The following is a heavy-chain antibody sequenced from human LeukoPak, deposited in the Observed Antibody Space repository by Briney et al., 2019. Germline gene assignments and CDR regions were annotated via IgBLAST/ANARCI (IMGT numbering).Heavy chain of an antibody. D-gene: IGHD3-10*01. Sequence: SETLSLTCTVSGGSISSSSYYWGWIRQPPGKGLEWIGSIYYSGSTYYNPSLKSRVTISVDTSKNQFSLKLSSVTAADTAVYYCARDSPITMVRGVIITPRGNWFDPWGQGTLVTVSS. CDR1: GGSISSSSYY. J-gene: IGHJ5*02. V-gene: IGHV4-39*07. CDR3: ARDSPITMVRGVIITPRGNWFDP. CDR2: IYYSGST.